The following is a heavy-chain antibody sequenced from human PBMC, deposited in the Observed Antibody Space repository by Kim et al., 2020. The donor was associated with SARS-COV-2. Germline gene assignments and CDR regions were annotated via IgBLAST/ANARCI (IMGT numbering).Heavy chain of an antibody. D-gene: IGHD2-21*01. CDR3: ARGGAIGAVTN. V-gene: IGHV3-53*01. CDR2: IYVGGAT. Sequence: GGSLRLSCAASGFTVSTNYMSWVRQAPGKGLEWVSLIYVGGATSYADSVKGRFTISRDNSKNTLYLQMNSLRAEDTAVYYCARGGAIGAVTNWGQGTLVTVSS. CDR1: GFTVSTNY. J-gene: IGHJ4*02.